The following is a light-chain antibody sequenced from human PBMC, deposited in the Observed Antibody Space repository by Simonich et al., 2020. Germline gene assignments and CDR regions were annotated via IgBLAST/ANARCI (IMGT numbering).Light chain of an antibody. Sequence: QSVLTQPPSASGTPGQRVTISCSGSSSNIGSNTVNWYQKLPGTAPKLLIYSKNQRPSGVPDRFSGSTSGTSASLAISGLQSEDEADYYCAAWDDSLNGVVFGGGTKLTVL. CDR1: SSNIGSNT. V-gene: IGLV1-44*01. J-gene: IGLJ2*01. CDR2: SKN. CDR3: AAWDDSLNGVV.